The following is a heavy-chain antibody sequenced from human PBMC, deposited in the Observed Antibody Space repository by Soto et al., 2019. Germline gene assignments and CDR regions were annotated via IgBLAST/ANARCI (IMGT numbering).Heavy chain of an antibody. V-gene: IGHV3-30*18. J-gene: IGHJ4*02. CDR2: ISYDGSNK. CDR1: GFTFSSYG. CDR3: AKDPGHRSGSPRGIDS. Sequence: QVQLVESGGGVVQPGRSLRLSCAASGFTFSSYGMHWVRQAPGKGLEWVAVISYDGSNKYYADSVKGRFTISRDNSKNTLYLQMNSLRPEDTAVYNCAKDPGHRSGSPRGIDSWGQGTLVTVSS. D-gene: IGHD1-26*01.